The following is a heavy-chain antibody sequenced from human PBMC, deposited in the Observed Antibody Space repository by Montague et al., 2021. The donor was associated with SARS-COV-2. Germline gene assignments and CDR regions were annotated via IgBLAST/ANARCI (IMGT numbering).Heavy chain of an antibody. CDR3: ARSHYDILTGYYTVFDY. CDR1: GFSLSTSGMC. J-gene: IGHJ4*02. CDR2: IDWDDDK. D-gene: IGHD3-9*01. V-gene: IGHV2-70*01. Sequence: PALVKPTQTLTLTCTFSGFSLSTSGMCVSWIRQLPGKALEWLALIDWDDDKYYSTSLKTRLTISKDTSKNQVVLKMTNMDPVDTATYYCARSHYDILTGYYTVFDYWGKGTLVTVSS.